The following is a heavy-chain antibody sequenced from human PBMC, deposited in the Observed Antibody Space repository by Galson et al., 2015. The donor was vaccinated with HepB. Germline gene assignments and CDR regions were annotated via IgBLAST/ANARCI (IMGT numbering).Heavy chain of an antibody. D-gene: IGHD4-17*01. CDR1: GFTFSSYA. J-gene: IGHJ4*02. Sequence: SLRLSCAASGFTFSSYAMHWVRQAPGKGLEWVAVISYDGSNKYYADSVKGRFTISRDNSKNTLYLQMNSLRAEDTAVYYCATRYPPRRDYGDYYCLDWGQGTLVTVSS. CDR3: ATRYPPRRDYGDYYCLD. V-gene: IGHV3-30*04. CDR2: ISYDGSNK.